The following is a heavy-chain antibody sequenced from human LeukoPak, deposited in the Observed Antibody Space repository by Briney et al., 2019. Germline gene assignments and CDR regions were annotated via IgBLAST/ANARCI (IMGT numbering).Heavy chain of an antibody. J-gene: IGHJ5*02. V-gene: IGHV4-39*07. D-gene: IGHD2-15*01. CDR1: GGSISSSSYY. CDR2: IYYSGST. Sequence: SETLSLTCTLSGGSISSSSYYWGWIRQPPGKGLESIGSIYYSGSTYYNPSLKSRVTISVDTSKNQFSLKLSSVTAADTAVYYCAREQKGHCSGGSCYLGVDPWGQGTLVTVSS. CDR3: AREQKGHCSGGSCYLGVDP.